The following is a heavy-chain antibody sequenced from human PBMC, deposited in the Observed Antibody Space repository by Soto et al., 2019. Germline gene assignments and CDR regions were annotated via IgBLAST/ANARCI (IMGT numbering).Heavy chain of an antibody. Sequence: QVQLVQSGAEVKKPGSSVKVSCKASGGTFSSYTISWVRQAPGQGLEWMGRIIPILGIANYAQKFQGRVTITADKSTSTAYMELSSLRSEDTAVYYWASLIVVPAANWFDPWGQGTLVTVSS. CDR1: GGTFSSYT. D-gene: IGHD2-2*01. J-gene: IGHJ5*02. CDR3: ASLIVVPAANWFDP. V-gene: IGHV1-69*02. CDR2: IIPILGIA.